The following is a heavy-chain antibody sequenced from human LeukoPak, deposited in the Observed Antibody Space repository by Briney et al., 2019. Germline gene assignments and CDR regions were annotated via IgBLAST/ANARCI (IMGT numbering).Heavy chain of an antibody. Sequence: GESLKISCQSSGYNFTPYWIVWVRQMPGKGLEWMGITFAGYSYTIYSPSFQGQVTISVDKSISTAYLQWSSLKASDTAMYYCARKRWLQSQGYFDYWGQGTLVTVSS. CDR1: GYNFTPYW. CDR3: ARKRWLQSQGYFDY. V-gene: IGHV5-51*01. J-gene: IGHJ4*02. CDR2: TFAGYSYT. D-gene: IGHD5-24*01.